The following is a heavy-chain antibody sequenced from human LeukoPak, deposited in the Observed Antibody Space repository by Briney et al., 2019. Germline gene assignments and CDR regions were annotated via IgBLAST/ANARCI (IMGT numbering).Heavy chain of an antibody. CDR1: GGSISSGGYY. CDR2: IYYSGST. V-gene: IGHV4-31*03. CDR3: ARELCSGGSCYLDY. Sequence: PSQTLSLTCTVSGGSISSGGYYWSWLRQHPGKGLEWIVYIYYSGSTYYNPSLKSRVTISVDTSKNQFSLKLSSVTAADTAVYYCARELCSGGSCYLDYWGQGTLVTVSS. D-gene: IGHD2-15*01. J-gene: IGHJ4*02.